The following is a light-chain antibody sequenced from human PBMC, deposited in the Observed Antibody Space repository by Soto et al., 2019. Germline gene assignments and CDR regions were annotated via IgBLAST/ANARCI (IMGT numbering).Light chain of an antibody. Sequence: QSALTQPASVSGSPGQSITLSCTGTSDDVGTYNLVSWYQQHPTKAPKLLLYECFKRPSGVSDRFSGSKSGNTDSLTISGGDADEETDYDCLSCAGDTTYFLGTGSIGTVL. CDR1: SDDVGTYNL. V-gene: IGLV2-23*01. J-gene: IGLJ1*01. CDR2: ECF. CDR3: LSCAGDTTYF.